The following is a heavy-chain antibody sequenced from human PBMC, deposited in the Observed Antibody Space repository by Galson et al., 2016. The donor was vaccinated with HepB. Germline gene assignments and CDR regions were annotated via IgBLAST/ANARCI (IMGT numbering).Heavy chain of an antibody. CDR3: AKLPSRYYGSGAGYGMDI. V-gene: IGHV3-23*01. J-gene: IGHJ6*02. D-gene: IGHD3-10*01. CDR1: GFTFTNYA. Sequence: SLRLSCAASGFTFTNYAMTWVRQAPGKELQWVSGLSGSINATYYADSVKGRFIFSRDDSKNTLYLQMHGLRAEDTALYYCAKLPSRYYGSGAGYGMDIWGQGTTVTVSS. CDR2: LSGSINAT.